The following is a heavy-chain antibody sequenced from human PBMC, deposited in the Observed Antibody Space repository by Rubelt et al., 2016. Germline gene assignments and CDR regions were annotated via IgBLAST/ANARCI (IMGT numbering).Heavy chain of an antibody. D-gene: IGHD6-13*01. CDR2: FDPEDGET. V-gene: IGHV1-24*01. J-gene: IGHJ4*02. CDR3: ATTGRSWD. Sequence: QAPGKGLEWMGGFDPEDGETIYAQKFQGRVTMTEDTSTDTAYMELSSLRSEDTAAYYCATTGRSWDWGQGTLVTVSS.